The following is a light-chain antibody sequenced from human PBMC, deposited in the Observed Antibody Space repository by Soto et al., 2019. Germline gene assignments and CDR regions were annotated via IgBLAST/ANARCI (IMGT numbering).Light chain of an antibody. CDR2: AAS. CDR3: LKHNSYPWT. CDR1: QGISND. Sequence: DMQMTQSPSSLSASIGDRVTVTCPASQGISNDLGWYQQRQGKAPKRLIYAASSLQIGVPSRFSGSGSGTEFILSISSLQPEDFATYYCLKHNSYPWTFGQGTKVEIK. V-gene: IGKV1-17*01. J-gene: IGKJ1*01.